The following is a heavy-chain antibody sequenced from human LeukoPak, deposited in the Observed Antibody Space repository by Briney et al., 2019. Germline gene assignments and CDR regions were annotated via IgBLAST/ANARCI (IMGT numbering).Heavy chain of an antibody. J-gene: IGHJ5*02. CDR3: ACRKLLATWSDP. Sequence: GESLKISCKASAYSFTTDWIGWVRQMPGKGLEWMAVIYPGDSRTRYNPSFEGQISISADQSTSTAYLQWGSLRASDTAMYYCACRKLLATWSDPWGQGTLVTVSS. CDR1: AYSFTTDW. V-gene: IGHV5-51*01. CDR2: IYPGDSRT.